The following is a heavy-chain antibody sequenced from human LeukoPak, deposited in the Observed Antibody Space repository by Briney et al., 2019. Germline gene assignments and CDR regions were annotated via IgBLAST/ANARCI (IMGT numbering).Heavy chain of an antibody. V-gene: IGHV3-53*01. D-gene: IGHD3-9*01. J-gene: IGHJ4*02. CDR1: GFTVSSNY. CDR3: ARDYYDILTANRQTKSSYFDY. CDR2: IYSGGST. Sequence: PGGSLRLSCAASGFTVSSNYMSWVRQAPGKGLEWVSVIYSGGSTYYADSVKGRFTISRHNSKNTLYLQVNSLRAEDTAVYYCARDYYDILTANRQTKSSYFDYWGQGTLVTVSS.